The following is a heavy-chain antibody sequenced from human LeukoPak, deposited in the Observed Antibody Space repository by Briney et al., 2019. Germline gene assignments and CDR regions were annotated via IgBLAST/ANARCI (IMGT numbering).Heavy chain of an antibody. CDR2: IHHSGNT. CDR1: GGSFSGYY. CDR3: ARASYSYDINGWVPFDY. Sequence: SETLSLTCAVYGGSFSGYYWSWIRQPPGKGLEWIGEIHHSGNTNYNPSLKSRVTISGDTSKNQFSLRLSSVTAADTAVYYCARASYSYDINGWVPFDYWGQGTLVTVSS. J-gene: IGHJ4*02. D-gene: IGHD3-22*01. V-gene: IGHV4-34*01.